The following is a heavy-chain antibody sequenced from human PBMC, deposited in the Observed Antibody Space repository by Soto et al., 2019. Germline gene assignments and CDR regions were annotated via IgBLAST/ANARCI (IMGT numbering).Heavy chain of an antibody. Sequence: SETLSLTCTLSGGSISTGGYYWSWVRQPPGKGLEWIGEIYHSGSTNYNPPLKSRVTISADKSKNQFSLKLSSVTAADTAVYYCARVVPAGHYYYYGMDVWGQGTTVTVS. CDR3: ARVVPAGHYYYYGMDV. CDR2: IYHSGST. CDR1: GGSISTGGYY. V-gene: IGHV4-4*02. J-gene: IGHJ6*02. D-gene: IGHD2-21*02.